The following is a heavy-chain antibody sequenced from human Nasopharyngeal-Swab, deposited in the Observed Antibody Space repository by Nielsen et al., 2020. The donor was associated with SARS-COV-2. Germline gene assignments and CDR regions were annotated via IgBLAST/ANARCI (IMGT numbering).Heavy chain of an antibody. Sequence: GESLKISCAASGFTVSSNYMSWVRPAPGKGLDWGSVIYSGGSTYYADSVKGRFTISRDNSKNTLYLQMNSLRAEDTAVYYCARDGTGTTRKNGWFDPWGQGTLVTVSS. CDR1: GFTVSSNY. J-gene: IGHJ5*02. CDR3: ARDGTGTTRKNGWFDP. D-gene: IGHD1-1*01. CDR2: IYSGGST. V-gene: IGHV3-66*01.